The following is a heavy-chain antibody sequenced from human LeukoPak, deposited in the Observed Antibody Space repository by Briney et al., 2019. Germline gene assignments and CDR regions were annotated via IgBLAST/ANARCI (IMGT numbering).Heavy chain of an antibody. J-gene: IGHJ4*02. CDR1: GGTSTSHA. CDR3: ATTNDGGGYQWGDFFDF. D-gene: IGHD3-22*01. Sequence: SVKVSCKGSGGTSTSHAISWVRQAPGQGIEWMGRISPNLGSTNRAQAFQDRVTLTADKSTNTAYMELTSLTSDDTAVYYCATTNDGGGYQWGDFFDFWGQGTLVTVSS. CDR2: ISPNLGST. V-gene: IGHV1-69*04.